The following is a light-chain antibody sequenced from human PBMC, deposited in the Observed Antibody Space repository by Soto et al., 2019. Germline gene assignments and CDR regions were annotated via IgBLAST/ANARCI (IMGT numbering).Light chain of an antibody. Sequence: EIVLTQSPATLSVSPGERATLSCRASQSVNSNLAWYQQKPGQAPRLLMYGATSRATGIPDRFSGSGSGTDFTLSISGLEPEDFAVYYCQQYGRSPFTFGQGTRLEIK. J-gene: IGKJ5*01. V-gene: IGKV3-20*01. CDR2: GAT. CDR3: QQYGRSPFT. CDR1: QSVNSN.